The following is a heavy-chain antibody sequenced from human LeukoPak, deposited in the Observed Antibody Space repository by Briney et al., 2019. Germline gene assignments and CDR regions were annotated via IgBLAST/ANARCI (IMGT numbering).Heavy chain of an antibody. V-gene: IGHV3-49*04. CDR2: IRSEAYGGTT. CDR3: SKYYDILTGYYEGRYNWFDP. J-gene: IGHJ5*02. D-gene: IGHD3-9*01. Sequence: TGGSLRLSCTASGFTFGDYAMSWVRQAPGKGLEWVGFIRSEAYGGTTEYAASVKGRFTISRDDSKSIAYLQMNSLKTEDTAVYYCSKYYDILTGYYEGRYNWFDPWGQGTLVTVSS. CDR1: GFTFGDYA.